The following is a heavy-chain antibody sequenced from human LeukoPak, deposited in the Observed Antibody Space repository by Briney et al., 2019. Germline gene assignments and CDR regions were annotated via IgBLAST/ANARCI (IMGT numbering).Heavy chain of an antibody. D-gene: IGHD5-18*01. Sequence: PSETLSLTCTVSGGSISSYYWSWIRQPPGKGLEWIGYIYYSGSTNYNPSLKSRVTISVDTSKNQFSLKLSSVTAADAAVYCCATFESYGCDYWGQGTLATVSS. V-gene: IGHV4-59*01. CDR1: GGSISSYY. J-gene: IGHJ4*02. CDR2: IYYSGST. CDR3: ATFESYGCDY.